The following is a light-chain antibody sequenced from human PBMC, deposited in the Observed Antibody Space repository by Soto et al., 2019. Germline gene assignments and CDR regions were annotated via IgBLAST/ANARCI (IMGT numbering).Light chain of an antibody. CDR3: ASWDDSLKGVL. CDR1: RSNIGSNL. CDR2: FND. V-gene: IGLV1-44*01. Sequence: SVLTQPPSASGTPGQRVSISCSGGRSNIGSNLVSWYQQLPGTAPKLLLYFNDQRPSGVPDRFSGSKSGTSASLAVSELHSEDEADYFCASWDDSLKGVLFGGGTKLTVL. J-gene: IGLJ3*02.